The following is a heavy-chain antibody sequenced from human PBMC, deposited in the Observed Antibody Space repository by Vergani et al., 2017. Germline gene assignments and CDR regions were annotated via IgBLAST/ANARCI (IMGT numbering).Heavy chain of an antibody. CDR2: IYPADSDV. CDR3: ASGGHGSENGGALQL. Sequence: EKQLVQSGSETKKPGESLKISCQAFGYIFSNFWIGWVRQRPGRGLECMGIIYPADSDVKSNPTFRGQVIFSVDTSVNTAYLQWRSLQASDTATYFCASGGHGSENGGALQLWGQGTNITVSS. CDR1: GYIFSNFW. D-gene: IGHD3-10*01. J-gene: IGHJ3*01. V-gene: IGHV5-51*01.